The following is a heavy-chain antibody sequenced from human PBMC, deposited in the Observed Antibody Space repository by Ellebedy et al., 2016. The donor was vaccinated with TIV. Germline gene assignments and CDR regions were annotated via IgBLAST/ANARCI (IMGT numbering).Heavy chain of an antibody. CDR2: LSGSGGST. J-gene: IGHJ4*02. CDR1: GFTFSSYA. D-gene: IGHD3-10*01. Sequence: PGGSLRLSCVASGFTFSSYAMSWVRQAPGKGLEWVSSLSGSGGSTYYVDSVKGRFTISRDNAKNSLYLQMNSLRAEDTAVYYCARTGDDYWGQGTLVTVSS. V-gene: IGHV3-23*01. CDR3: ARTGDDY.